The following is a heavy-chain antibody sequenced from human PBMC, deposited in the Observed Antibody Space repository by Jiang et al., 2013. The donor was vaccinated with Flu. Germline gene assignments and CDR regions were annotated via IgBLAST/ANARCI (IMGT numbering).Heavy chain of an antibody. CDR3: ARGSPIES. CDR1: GGSISSSSYY. CDR2: IYYSGST. Sequence: LLKPSETLSLTCTVSGGSISSSSYYWGWIRQPPGKGLEWIGSIYYSGSTYYNPSLKSRVTISVDTSKNQFSLKLSSVTAADTAVYYCARGSPIESWGQGTLVSVSS. V-gene: IGHV4-39*01. J-gene: IGHJ4*02.